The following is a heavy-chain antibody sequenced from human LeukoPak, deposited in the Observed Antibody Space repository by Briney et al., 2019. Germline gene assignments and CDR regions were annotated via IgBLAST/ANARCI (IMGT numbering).Heavy chain of an antibody. CDR1: GGSISSGDYY. CDR2: IYYSGST. V-gene: IGHV4-30-4*08. Sequence: SETLSLTCTVSGGSISSGDYYWSWIRQPPGKGLEWIGYIYYSGSTYYNPSLKSRVTISIGTSKNQFSLKLSSVTAADTAVYYCARANPDSSGYQIDYWGQGTLVTVSS. J-gene: IGHJ4*02. D-gene: IGHD3-22*01. CDR3: ARANPDSSGYQIDY.